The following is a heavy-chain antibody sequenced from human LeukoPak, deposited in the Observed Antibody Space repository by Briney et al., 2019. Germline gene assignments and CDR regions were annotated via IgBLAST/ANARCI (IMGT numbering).Heavy chain of an antibody. Sequence: GGSLRLSCAASGFTFSSYAMHRVRQAPGKGLEWVAVISYDGSNKYYADSVKGRFTTSRDNSKNTLYLQMNSLRAEDTAVYYCARDFSDYYDSSGFYTVGYFDYWGQGTLVTVSS. CDR2: ISYDGSNK. J-gene: IGHJ4*02. V-gene: IGHV3-30-3*01. CDR3: ARDFSDYYDSSGFYTVGYFDY. D-gene: IGHD3-22*01. CDR1: GFTFSSYA.